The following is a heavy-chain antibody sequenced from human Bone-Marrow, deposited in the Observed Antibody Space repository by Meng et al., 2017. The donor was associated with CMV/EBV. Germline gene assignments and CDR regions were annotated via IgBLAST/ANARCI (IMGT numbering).Heavy chain of an antibody. CDR1: GFSLNSNGMG. V-gene: IGHV2-5*02. Sequence: QITLKGPGPALLKPTQTLTLSCTFSGFSLNSNGMGVGWIRQPPGKALEWLALIYWDGDKRYSPSLKSRLTITKDTSNNQVVLTMTNMGPVDTATYFCAHRPTEGLFDYWGQGTLVTVSS. CDR2: IYWDGDK. CDR3: AHRPTEGLFDY. J-gene: IGHJ4*02.